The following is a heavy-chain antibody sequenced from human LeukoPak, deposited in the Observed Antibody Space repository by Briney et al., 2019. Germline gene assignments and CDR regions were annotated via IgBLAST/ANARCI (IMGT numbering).Heavy chain of an antibody. CDR3: ARGKLGCSYCFDY. Sequence: ASVKVSCKASGHTFTSYYMHWVRQAPGQGLEWMGIINPSGGSTSYAQKFQGRVTITADESTSTAYMELSSLRSEDTAVCYCARGKLGCSYCFDYWGQGTLVTVSS. J-gene: IGHJ4*02. D-gene: IGHD4/OR15-4a*01. V-gene: IGHV1-46*01. CDR1: GHTFTSYY. CDR2: INPSGGST.